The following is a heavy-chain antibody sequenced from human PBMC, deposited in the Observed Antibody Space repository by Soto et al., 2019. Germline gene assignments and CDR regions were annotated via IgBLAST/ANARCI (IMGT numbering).Heavy chain of an antibody. CDR3: AKGDAYTVTTFDY. CDR1: GFTFSSYA. D-gene: IGHD4-17*01. J-gene: IGHJ4*02. V-gene: IGHV3-23*01. CDR2: ISGSGGST. Sequence: PGGSLRLSCAASGFTFSSYAMSWVRQAPGKGLEWVSAISGSGGSTYYADSVKGRLTISRDNSKNTLYLQMNSLRAEDTAVYYCAKGDAYTVTTFDYWGQGTLVTVSS.